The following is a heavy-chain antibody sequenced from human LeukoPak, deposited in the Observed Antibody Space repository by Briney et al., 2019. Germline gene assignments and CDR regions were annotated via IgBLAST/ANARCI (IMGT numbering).Heavy chain of an antibody. J-gene: IGHJ5*02. CDR3: ARDSHDYGAEGNWFDP. D-gene: IGHD4-17*01. CDR2: INPNSGGT. V-gene: IGHV1-2*02. Sequence: GASVKVSCKASGYTFTGYYMHWVRQAPGQGLEWMGWINPNSGGTNYAQKFQGRVTMTRDTSISTAYMELSRLRSDDTAVYYCARDSHDYGAEGNWFDPRGQGTLVTVSS. CDR1: GYTFTGYY.